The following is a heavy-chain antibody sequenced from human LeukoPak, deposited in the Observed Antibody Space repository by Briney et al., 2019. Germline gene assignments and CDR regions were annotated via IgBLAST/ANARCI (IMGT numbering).Heavy chain of an antibody. CDR3: AKGGDH. V-gene: IGHV3-7*01. J-gene: IGHJ4*02. CDR2: IKPDGSDM. Sequence: GGSLRLSCAASGFTFSTYWMNWVRQAPGKGLEWVANIKPDGSDMYYVDSVKGRFTVSRDNARNSLYLQMNSLRAEDTAVYYCAKGGDHWGQGTLVTVSS. CDR1: GFTFSTYW. D-gene: IGHD3-16*01.